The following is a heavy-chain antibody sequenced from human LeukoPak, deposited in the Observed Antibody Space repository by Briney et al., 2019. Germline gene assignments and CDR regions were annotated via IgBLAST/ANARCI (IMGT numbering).Heavy chain of an antibody. CDR2: IGTENAYT. J-gene: IGHJ4*02. CDR1: GYTFNTYG. V-gene: IGHV1-18*01. Sequence: GASVKVSCKASGYTFNTYGISWVRQAPGQGLAWMGWIGTENAYTIYAEKFQGRVTLTTDTSTTTVHMELRSLRSDDTAVYYCARDRERGFDYRGKGSLVTVSS. D-gene: IGHD5-24*01. CDR3: ARDRERGFDY.